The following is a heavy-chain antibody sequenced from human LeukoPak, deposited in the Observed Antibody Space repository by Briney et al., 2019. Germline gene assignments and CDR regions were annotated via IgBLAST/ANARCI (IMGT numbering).Heavy chain of an antibody. J-gene: IGHJ6*03. Sequence: SVKVSCKASGGTFSSYAISWVRQAPGQGLEWMGGIIPIFGTANYAQKFQGRATITTDESTSTAYMELSSLRSEDTAVYYCARAKIVATIDYYYYYMDVWGKGTTVTVSS. V-gene: IGHV1-69*05. CDR2: IIPIFGTA. CDR1: GGTFSSYA. CDR3: ARAKIVATIDYYYYYMDV. D-gene: IGHD5-12*01.